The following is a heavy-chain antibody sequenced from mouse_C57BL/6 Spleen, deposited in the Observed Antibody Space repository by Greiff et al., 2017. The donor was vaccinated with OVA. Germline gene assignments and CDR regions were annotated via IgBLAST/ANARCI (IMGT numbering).Heavy chain of an antibody. J-gene: IGHJ4*01. CDR3: TRDRGLFSMDY. V-gene: IGHV5-9-1*02. CDR2: ISSGGDYI. Sequence: EVQRVESGEGLVKPGGSLKLSCAASGFTFSSYAMSWVRQTPEKRLEWVAYISSGGDYIYYADTVKGRFTISRDNARNTLYLQMSSLKSEDTAMYYCTRDRGLFSMDYWGQGTSVTVSS. CDR1: GFTFSSYA. D-gene: IGHD1-1*01.